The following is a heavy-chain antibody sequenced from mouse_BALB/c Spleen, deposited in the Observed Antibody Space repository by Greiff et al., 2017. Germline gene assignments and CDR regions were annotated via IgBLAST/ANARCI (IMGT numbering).Heavy chain of an antibody. V-gene: IGHV3-8*02. D-gene: IGHD2-10*02. CDR3: ARPYGKKPHGYFDV. CDR1: GDSITSGY. Sequence: EVQRVESGPSLVKPSQTLSLTCSVTGDSITSGYWNWIRKFPGNKLEYMGYISYSGSTYYNPSLKSRISITRDTSKNQYYLQLNSVTTEDTATYYCARPYGKKPHGYFDVWGAGTTVTVSS. CDR2: ISYSGST. J-gene: IGHJ1*01.